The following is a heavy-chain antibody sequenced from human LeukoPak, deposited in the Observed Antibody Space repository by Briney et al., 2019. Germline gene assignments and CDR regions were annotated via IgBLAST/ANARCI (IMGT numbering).Heavy chain of an antibody. J-gene: IGHJ3*01. CDR3: ARKGNAFDF. V-gene: IGHV3-7*01. CDR2: IKLDVSET. CDR1: GFTFSSFW. Sequence: GGSLRLSCVVSGFTFSSFWMTWVRQAPGKGLEWVANIKLDVSETYYVESVGGRFTISRDNTKNSLYLQMDSLRVEDTAVYYCARKGNAFDFWGQGTMVTVSS. D-gene: IGHD3-10*01.